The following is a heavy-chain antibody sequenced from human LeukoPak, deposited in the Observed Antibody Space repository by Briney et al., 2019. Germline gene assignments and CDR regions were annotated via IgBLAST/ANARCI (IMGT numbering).Heavy chain of an antibody. J-gene: IGHJ5*02. V-gene: IGHV3-11*01. CDR3: AREVEPRRYYDILTAMNWFDP. CDR1: GFTFSDYY. D-gene: IGHD3-9*01. CDR2: ISSSGSTI. Sequence: GGSLRLSCAASGFTFSDYYMSWIRQAPGKGLEWVSYISSSGSTIYYADSVKGRFTISRDNAKNSLYLQMNSLRAEDTAVYYCAREVEPRRYYDILTAMNWFDPWGQGTLVTVSS.